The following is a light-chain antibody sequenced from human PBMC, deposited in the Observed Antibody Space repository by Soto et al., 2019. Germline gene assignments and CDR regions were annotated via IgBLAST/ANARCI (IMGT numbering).Light chain of an antibody. V-gene: IGKV3-11*01. CDR3: HQRTNWPIT. CDR1: QSVDRY. CDR2: DTS. Sequence: VLTQSPVTLSLSPGERATLSCRASQSVDRYLAWYQQKPGQAPRLLIYDTSNRATGIPARFSGSGSGTDFTLTISSLEPEDFAVYYCHQRTNWPITFGQGTRLEIK. J-gene: IGKJ5*01.